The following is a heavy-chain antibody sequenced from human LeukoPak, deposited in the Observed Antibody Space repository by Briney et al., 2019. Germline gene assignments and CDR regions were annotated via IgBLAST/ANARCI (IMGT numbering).Heavy chain of an antibody. J-gene: IGHJ4*02. Sequence: SETLSLTCTVSGGSISSGGYYWSWIRQHPGKGLEWIGYIYYSGSTYYNPSLKSRVTISVDTSKNQFSLKLSSVTAADTAVYYCARAVRPTPYYFDYWGQGTLVTVSS. CDR3: ARAVRPTPYYFDY. CDR2: IYYSGST. V-gene: IGHV4-31*03. D-gene: IGHD3-10*01. CDR1: GGSISSGGYY.